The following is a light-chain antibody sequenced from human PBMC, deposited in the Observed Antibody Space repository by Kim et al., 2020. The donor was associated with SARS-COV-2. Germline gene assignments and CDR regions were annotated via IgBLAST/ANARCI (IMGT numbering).Light chain of an antibody. Sequence: DIQMTQSPSSLSASVGDRVTIACQASQDIRRNLNWFQQTPGKAPKLLIEDASDLETGAPSRFSGGGSGAYFTFTISSLQPDESATYFYQQYHYLPLTFGGGTKVDIK. CDR2: DAS. CDR1: QDIRRN. CDR3: QQYHYLPLT. J-gene: IGKJ4*01. V-gene: IGKV1-33*01.